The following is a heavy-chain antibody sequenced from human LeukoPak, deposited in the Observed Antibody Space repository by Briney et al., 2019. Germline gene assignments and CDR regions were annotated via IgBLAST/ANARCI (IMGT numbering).Heavy chain of an antibody. Sequence: SETLSLTCTVSGGSISSHYRSWIRQPPGKGLEWIGYIYYSGSTNYNPSLKSRVTISVDTSKNQFSLKLSSVTAADTAVYYCASAYYYDSSGWYYFDYWGQGTLVTVSS. V-gene: IGHV4-59*11. CDR3: ASAYYYDSSGWYYFDY. D-gene: IGHD3-22*01. CDR1: GGSISSHY. CDR2: IYYSGST. J-gene: IGHJ4*02.